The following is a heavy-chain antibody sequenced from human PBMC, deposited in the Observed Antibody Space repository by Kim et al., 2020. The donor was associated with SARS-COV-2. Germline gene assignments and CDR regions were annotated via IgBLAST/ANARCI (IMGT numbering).Heavy chain of an antibody. Sequence: SDTLSLTCSVSGGSISRSSYYWTWIRQSPGKGLEWIGSVDYSGKTYDSPSLQSRVTMSVDTSKRQFSLTLTAVTAADTAVYYCAGGSSGDWYFDLWGRGTLVNVSS. D-gene: IGHD6-6*01. CDR1: GGSISRSSYY. J-gene: IGHJ2*01. CDR2: VDYSGKT. V-gene: IGHV4-39*01. CDR3: AGGSSGDWYFDL.